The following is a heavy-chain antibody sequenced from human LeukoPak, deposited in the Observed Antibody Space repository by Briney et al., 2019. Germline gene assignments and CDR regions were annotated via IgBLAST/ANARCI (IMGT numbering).Heavy chain of an antibody. J-gene: IGHJ3*02. V-gene: IGHV3-23*01. D-gene: IGHD3-22*01. Sequence: GGSLRLSCAASGFTFSSYAMSWVRQAPGKGLEWVSAICGSGGSTYYADSVKGRFTISRDNSKNTPYLQMNSLRAEDTAVYYCAKERDTGITMIVVALDAFDIWGQGTMVTVSS. CDR1: GFTFSSYA. CDR2: ICGSGGST. CDR3: AKERDTGITMIVVALDAFDI.